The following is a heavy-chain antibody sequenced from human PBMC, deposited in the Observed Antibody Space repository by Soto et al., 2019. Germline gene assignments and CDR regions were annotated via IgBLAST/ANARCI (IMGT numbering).Heavy chain of an antibody. V-gene: IGHV1-69*13. CDR2: IIPTFATA. D-gene: IGHD3-16*01. J-gene: IGHJ6*02. Sequence: SVKVSCKASGGTFSSYAISWVRQAPGQGLEWMGGIIPTFATADYAQKFQGRVTITADESTSTAYMELSSLRSEDTAVYYCAQCLLGVNYYYGMDVWGQGTTVTVSS. CDR1: GGTFSSYA. CDR3: AQCLLGVNYYYGMDV.